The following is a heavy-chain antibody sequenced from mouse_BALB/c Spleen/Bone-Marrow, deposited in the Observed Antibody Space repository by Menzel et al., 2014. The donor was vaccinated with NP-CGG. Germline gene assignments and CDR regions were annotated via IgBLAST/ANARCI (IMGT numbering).Heavy chain of an antibody. D-gene: IGHD2-3*01. J-gene: IGHJ2*01. CDR1: GYAFTDYL. CDR3: ARYDGYFDY. CDR2: INPGSGST. V-gene: IGHV1-54*01. Sequence: QVQLQQSGAELVRPGTSVKVSCKASGYAFTDYLMEWLKQRPGQGLELIGVINPGSGSTNYNEKFKDKATLTADKSSSTAYMQLSSLTSDDSAVYLCARYDGYFDYWGQGTILTVSS.